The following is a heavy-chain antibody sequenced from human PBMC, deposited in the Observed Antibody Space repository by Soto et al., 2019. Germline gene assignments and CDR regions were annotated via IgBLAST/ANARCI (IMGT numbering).Heavy chain of an antibody. CDR3: ARGDYHYYYYGMDV. CDR1: GFTFSSYW. Sequence: GGSLRLSCAASGFTFSSYWMHWVRQAPGKGLVWVSRINSDGSSTSYADSVKGRFTISRDNAKNTLYLQMNSLRAEDTAVYYCARGDYHYYYYGMDVWGQGTTVTVSS. D-gene: IGHD4-17*01. CDR2: INSDGSST. V-gene: IGHV3-74*01. J-gene: IGHJ6*02.